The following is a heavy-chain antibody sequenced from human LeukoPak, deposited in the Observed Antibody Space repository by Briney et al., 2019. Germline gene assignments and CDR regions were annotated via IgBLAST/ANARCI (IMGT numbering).Heavy chain of an antibody. CDR1: GYTFTGYY. CDR2: INPNSGGT. J-gene: IGHJ4*02. V-gene: IGHV1-2*02. CDR3: ARLGNSTGNF. D-gene: IGHD4-23*01. Sequence: ASVKVSCKASGYTFTGYYLHWARQAPGQGLEWMGWINPNSGGTKYAQEFEGRVTMTRDTSITTAYMELIGLKSDDTAVYYCARLGNSTGNFWGQGTLVTVSS.